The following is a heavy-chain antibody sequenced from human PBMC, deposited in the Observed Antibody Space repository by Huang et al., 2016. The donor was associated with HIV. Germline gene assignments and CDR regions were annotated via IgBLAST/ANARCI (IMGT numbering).Heavy chain of an antibody. CDR2: INPNAGGT. V-gene: IGHV1-2*02. Sequence: QVQLVQSGAEVKKPGASVKVSCKTSGYTFTGYYMHWVRQAPGQGLGWSGRINPNAGGTDYARKIQGRVTMTRDTSISTVFMELRRLTSDDTAVFFCARDLRVMVRGLTITPFKWLDPWGQGTPVTVSS. D-gene: IGHD3-10*01. J-gene: IGHJ5*02. CDR1: GYTFTGYY. CDR3: ARDLRVMVRGLTITPFKWLDP.